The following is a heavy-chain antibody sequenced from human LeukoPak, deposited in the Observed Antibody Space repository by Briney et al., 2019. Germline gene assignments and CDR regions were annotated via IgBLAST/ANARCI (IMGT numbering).Heavy chain of an antibody. J-gene: IGHJ4*02. Sequence: PSETLSLTCTVSGGSISYYYWSWIRQPAGKGLEWIGRTSTSGSTNFNPSLKSRVTMSVDTSKNQFSLKLSSVTAADTAVYYCARGDDSSGQGYWGQGALVTVSS. CDR2: TSTSGST. CDR1: GGSISYYY. V-gene: IGHV4-4*07. CDR3: ARGDDSSGQGY. D-gene: IGHD3-22*01.